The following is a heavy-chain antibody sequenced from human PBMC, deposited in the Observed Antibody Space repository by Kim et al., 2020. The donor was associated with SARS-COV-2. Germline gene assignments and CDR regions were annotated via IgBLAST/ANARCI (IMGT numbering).Heavy chain of an antibody. CDR2: E. Sequence: EYYVDSVKGRFTISRDNAKNSVYLQMNSLRAEDTAVYYCARAHSSSFDYWGQGTLVTVSS. D-gene: IGHD6-13*01. CDR3: ARAHSSSFDY. V-gene: IGHV3-7*03. J-gene: IGHJ4*02.